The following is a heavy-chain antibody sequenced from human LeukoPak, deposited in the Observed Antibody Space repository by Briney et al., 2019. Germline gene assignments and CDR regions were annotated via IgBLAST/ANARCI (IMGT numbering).Heavy chain of an antibody. D-gene: IGHD7-27*01. CDR3: AGWGPYFDY. V-gene: IGHV4-61*02. J-gene: IGHJ4*01. CDR2: IYTSGST. Sequence: SETLSLTCTVSGGSISSGSYYWSWIRQPAGKGLEWIGRIYTSGSTNYNPSLKSRVTISVDTSKNQFSLKLSSVTAADTAVYYCAGWGPYFDYWGQGTLVTVSS. CDR1: GGSISSGSYY.